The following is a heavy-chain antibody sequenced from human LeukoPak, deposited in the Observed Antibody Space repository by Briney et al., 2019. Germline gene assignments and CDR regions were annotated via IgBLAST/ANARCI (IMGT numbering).Heavy chain of an antibody. CDR1: GYTFTSYD. CDR3: ARGETGSYSRPYYYSMDV. Sequence: ASVKVSCKASGYTFTSYDINWVRQATGQGLEWMGWMNPNSGNTGYAQKFQGRVTMTRNTSISTAYMELSSLRSEDTAVYYCARGETGSYSRPYYYSMDVWGQGTTVTVSS. CDR2: MNPNSGNT. V-gene: IGHV1-8*01. J-gene: IGHJ6*02. D-gene: IGHD1-26*01.